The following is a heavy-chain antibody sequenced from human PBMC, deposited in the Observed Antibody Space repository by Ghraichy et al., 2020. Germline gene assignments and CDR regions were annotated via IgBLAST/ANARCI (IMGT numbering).Heavy chain of an antibody. D-gene: IGHD6-6*01. CDR3: AKDRNAARPKWFDP. Sequence: GESLNISCAASGFTFSSYAMSWVRQAPGKGLEWVSAISGSGGSTYYADSVKGRFTISRDNSKNTLYLQMNSLRAEDTAVYYCAKDRNAARPKWFDPWGQGTLVTVSS. CDR1: GFTFSSYA. V-gene: IGHV3-23*01. CDR2: ISGSGGST. J-gene: IGHJ5*02.